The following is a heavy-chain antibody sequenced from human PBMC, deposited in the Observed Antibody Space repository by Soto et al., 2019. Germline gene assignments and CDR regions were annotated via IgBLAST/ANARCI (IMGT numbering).Heavy chain of an antibody. J-gene: IGHJ3*01. CDR3: ARHQSYDSSRPLAASDL. V-gene: IGHV1-18*04. D-gene: IGHD3-22*01. Sequence: GASVKVSCKASGYTFTSYGISWVRQAPGEGLEWMGWISAYNGNTNYAQKLQDRVVMTTDTSTSTAYMELRSLRSDDTAVYYCARHQSYDSSRPLAASDLWAQGTRVTFSS. CDR1: GYTFTSYG. CDR2: ISAYNGNT.